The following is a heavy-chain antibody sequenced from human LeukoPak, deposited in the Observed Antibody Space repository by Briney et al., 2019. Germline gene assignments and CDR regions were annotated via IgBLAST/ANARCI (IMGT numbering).Heavy chain of an antibody. CDR1: GYTFTSYD. Sequence: ASVKVSCKASGYTFTSYDINWVRQAPGQGLEWMGWINPNSGGTNYAQKFQGWVTMTRDTSISTAYMELSRLRSDDTAVYYCARLKLAAFDIWGQGTMVTVSS. D-gene: IGHD1-26*01. V-gene: IGHV1-2*04. CDR2: INPNSGGT. J-gene: IGHJ3*02. CDR3: ARLKLAAFDI.